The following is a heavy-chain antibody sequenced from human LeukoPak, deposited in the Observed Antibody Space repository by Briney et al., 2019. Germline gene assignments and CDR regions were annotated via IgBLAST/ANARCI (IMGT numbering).Heavy chain of an antibody. Sequence: GGSLRLSCAASGFTVSSDYMSWVRQAPGKGLEWVSVIYSGGNTYYADSVKGRFTISRDNSKNTLYLQMNSLRAEDTAVYYCARGSHSVPAAILDYWGQGTLVTVSS. J-gene: IGHJ4*02. CDR3: ARGSHSVPAAILDY. CDR2: IYSGGNT. CDR1: GFTVSSDY. V-gene: IGHV3-53*05. D-gene: IGHD2-2*02.